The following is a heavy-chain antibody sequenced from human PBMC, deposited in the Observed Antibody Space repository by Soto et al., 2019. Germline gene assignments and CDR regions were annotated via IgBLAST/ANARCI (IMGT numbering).Heavy chain of an antibody. Sequence: ASVKVSCKASGYTLTSYAMHWVRQAPGQRLEWMGWINAGNGNTKYSQKFQGRVTITRDTSASTAYMELSSLRSEDTAVYYCARVTTDIAAAGNFDYWGQGTLVTVSS. J-gene: IGHJ4*02. CDR3: ARVTTDIAAAGNFDY. V-gene: IGHV1-3*01. CDR1: GYTLTSYA. CDR2: INAGNGNT. D-gene: IGHD6-13*01.